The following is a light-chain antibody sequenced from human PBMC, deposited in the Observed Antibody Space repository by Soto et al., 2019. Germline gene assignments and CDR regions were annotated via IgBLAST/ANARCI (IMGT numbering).Light chain of an antibody. CDR3: QHDGSSPKYT. J-gene: IGKJ2*01. CDR2: GAS. V-gene: IGKV3-20*01. Sequence: EIVLTQSPGTLSLSPGERATLSCRASQSVSSNYLAWYQQKPGQAPRLLIYGASSRATGIPDRFGGSGSGTDFTLTISRLEPEAFAVYYCQHDGSSPKYTFGPGTKLEIK. CDR1: QSVSSNY.